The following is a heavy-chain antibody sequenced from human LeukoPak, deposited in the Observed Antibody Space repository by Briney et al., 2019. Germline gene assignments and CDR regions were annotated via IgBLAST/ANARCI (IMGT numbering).Heavy chain of an antibody. Sequence: SVKVSCKASGGTFSSYAISWVRQAPGQGREWMGGNIPIFGTANYAQKFQGRVTITTDESTSTAYIELSRLRSEDTHVYYCAGGWYQLPGGWFDPWGQGTLVTVSS. J-gene: IGHJ5*02. CDR3: AGGWYQLPGGWFDP. D-gene: IGHD2-2*01. CDR1: GGTFSSYA. V-gene: IGHV1-69*05. CDR2: NIPIFGTA.